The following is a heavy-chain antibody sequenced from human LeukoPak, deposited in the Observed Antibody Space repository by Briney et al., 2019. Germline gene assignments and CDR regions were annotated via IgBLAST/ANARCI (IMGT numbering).Heavy chain of an antibody. Sequence: SETLSLTCSVSGDSINSNYWSWVRQPPGKGLEWIGYIYYGGSTNYNPSLKSRVSMSVDKSKNQFSLNLSSVTAADTAVYHCARLLAGCPGGRCRAHFDYWGQGTLVTVSS. CDR3: ARLLAGCPGGRCRAHFDY. J-gene: IGHJ4*02. CDR2: IYYGGST. CDR1: GDSINSNY. V-gene: IGHV4-59*01. D-gene: IGHD2-15*01.